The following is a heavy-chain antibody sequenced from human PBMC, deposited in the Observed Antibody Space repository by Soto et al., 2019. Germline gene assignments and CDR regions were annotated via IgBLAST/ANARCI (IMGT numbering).Heavy chain of an antibody. CDR1: GGSISSYY. Sequence: SETLSLTCTVSGGSISSYYWSWIRQPPGKGLEWIGYIYYSGSTNYNPSLKSRVTMSVDTSKNQFSLKLSSVTAADTAVYYFAIGRGLGSLEWGLGYNWFDPRGQGTLVTVSS. CDR2: IYYSGST. CDR3: AIGRGLGSLEWGLGYNWFDP. V-gene: IGHV4-59*12. J-gene: IGHJ5*02. D-gene: IGHD3-3*01.